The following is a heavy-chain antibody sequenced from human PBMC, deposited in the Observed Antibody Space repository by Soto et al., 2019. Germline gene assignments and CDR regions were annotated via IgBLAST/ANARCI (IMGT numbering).Heavy chain of an antibody. Sequence: GAAVKVSCQASGYTFTSYAISWGRQAPGQGLEWMGWISVYNGNTNYAQNLQGRVTMTTDTSTSTAYMELRSLRSDDTAVYYCASGRHGVFDYRGQGTLVTVSA. D-gene: IGHD2-8*01. CDR1: GYTFTSYA. CDR3: ASGRHGVFDY. CDR2: ISVYNGNT. V-gene: IGHV1-18*04. J-gene: IGHJ4*02.